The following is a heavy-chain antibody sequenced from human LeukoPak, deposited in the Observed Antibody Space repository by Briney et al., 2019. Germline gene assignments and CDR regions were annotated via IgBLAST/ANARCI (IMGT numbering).Heavy chain of an antibody. CDR1: GGSISSSSYY. V-gene: IGHV4-39*01. CDR2: IYYSGST. D-gene: IGHD3-22*01. CDR3: ARVQKRLSRTYYYDSSGLDY. J-gene: IGHJ4*02. Sequence: PSETLSLTCTVSGGSISSSSYYWRWIRQPPGKGQEWIGSIYYSGSTYYNPSLKSRVTISVDTSKNQFSLKLSSVTAADTAVYYCARVQKRLSRTYYYDSSGLDYWGQGTLVTVSS.